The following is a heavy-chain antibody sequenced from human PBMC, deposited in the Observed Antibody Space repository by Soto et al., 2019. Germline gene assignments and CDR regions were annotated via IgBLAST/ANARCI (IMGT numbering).Heavy chain of an antibody. Sequence: QVQLVESGGGLVKPGGSLRLSCAASGFTFSDYFMSWIRQAPGKGLEWVSYIGSSSSYTDYADSVKGRFTISRDNAKNSLYLQMNSLRAEDTAVYYCATGRWLQLPWFDPWGQGTLVTVSS. D-gene: IGHD3-10*01. J-gene: IGHJ5*02. V-gene: IGHV3-11*05. CDR3: ATGRWLQLPWFDP. CDR2: IGSSSSYT. CDR1: GFTFSDYF.